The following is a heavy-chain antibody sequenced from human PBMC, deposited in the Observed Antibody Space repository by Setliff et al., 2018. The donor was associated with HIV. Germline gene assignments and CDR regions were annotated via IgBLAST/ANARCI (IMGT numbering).Heavy chain of an antibody. CDR1: GYTLTELS. Sequence: GASVKVSCKVSGYTLTELSIHWVRQAPGKGLEWMGGIIPIFGTTNYAQKFQGRVTITADESTSTAYMELSSLRSEDTAVYYCAMSMTTYPVSRAFDIWGQGTMVTVSS. CDR2: IIPIFGTT. J-gene: IGHJ3*02. D-gene: IGHD4-4*01. CDR3: AMSMTTYPVSRAFDI. V-gene: IGHV1-69*13.